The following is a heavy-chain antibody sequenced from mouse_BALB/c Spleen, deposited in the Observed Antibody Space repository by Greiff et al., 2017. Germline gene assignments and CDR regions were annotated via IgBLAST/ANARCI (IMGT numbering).Heavy chain of an antibody. CDR2: ILPGSGST. D-gene: IGHD2-2*01. CDR3: ARWLKGGHYFDY. V-gene: IGHV1-9*01. J-gene: IGHJ2*01. CDR1: GYTFRSYW. Sequence: VQRGESGAELVKPGASVKISCKATGYTFRSYWIKGVKQRPGHGLEWIGEILPGSGSTNYNEKFKGKATFTADTSSNTAYMQLSSLTSEDSAVYYCARWLKGGHYFDYWGQGTTLTVSS.